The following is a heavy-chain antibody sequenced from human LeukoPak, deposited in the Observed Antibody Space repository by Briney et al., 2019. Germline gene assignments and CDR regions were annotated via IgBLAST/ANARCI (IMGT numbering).Heavy chain of an antibody. CDR1: GVSISSSSYY. D-gene: IGHD6-19*01. CDR3: ASQSGWAFDY. J-gene: IGHJ4*02. CDR2: IYYSGST. V-gene: IGHV4-39*01. Sequence: SETLSLTCTVSGVSISSSSYYWGWIRQPPGKGLEWIGSIYYSGSTYYNPSLKSRVTISVDTSKNQFSLKLSSVTAADTAVYYCASQSGWAFDYWGQGTLVTVSS.